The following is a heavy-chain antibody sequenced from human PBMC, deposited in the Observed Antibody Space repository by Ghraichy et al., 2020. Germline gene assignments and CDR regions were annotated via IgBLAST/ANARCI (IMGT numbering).Heavy chain of an antibody. Sequence: GGSLRLSCAASGFTFTSYAMSWVRQAPGRGLEWVSVITVSGANKDYADSVKGRFIISRDNSKNTLYLQMNSLRAEDTAVYYCAKESVAGGSLEYYSHYGMDVWGQGTTVTV. CDR1: GFTFTSYA. J-gene: IGHJ6*02. CDR3: AKESVAGGSLEYYSHYGMDV. CDR2: ITVSGANK. V-gene: IGHV3-23*01. D-gene: IGHD6-13*01.